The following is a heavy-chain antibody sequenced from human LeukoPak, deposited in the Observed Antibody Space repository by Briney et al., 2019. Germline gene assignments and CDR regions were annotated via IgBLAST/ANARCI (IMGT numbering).Heavy chain of an antibody. CDR2: IYHSGST. Sequence: PSETLSLTCTVSGYSISSGYYWGWIRQPPGKGLEWIGSIYHSGSTYYNPSLKSRVTMSVDTSKHQFSLKLNSVTAADTAVYYCAKSNGYGLIDIWGQGTMVTVSS. CDR3: AKSNGYGLIDI. J-gene: IGHJ3*02. CDR1: GYSISSGYY. D-gene: IGHD3-22*01. V-gene: IGHV4-38-2*02.